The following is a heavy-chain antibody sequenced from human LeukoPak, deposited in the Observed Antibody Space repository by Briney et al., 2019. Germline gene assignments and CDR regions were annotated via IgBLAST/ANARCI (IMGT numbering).Heavy chain of an antibody. V-gene: IGHV3-30*02. CDR3: ARETPGYSSSSWFDP. CDR2: IRYDGSNK. CDR1: GFTFSSYG. Sequence: GGSLRLSCAASGFTFSSYGMHWVRQAPGKGLEWAAFIRYDGSNKYYADSVKGRFTISRDNSKNTLYLQMNSLRAEDTAVYYCARETPGYSSSSWFDPWGQGTLVTVSS. D-gene: IGHD6-6*01. J-gene: IGHJ5*02.